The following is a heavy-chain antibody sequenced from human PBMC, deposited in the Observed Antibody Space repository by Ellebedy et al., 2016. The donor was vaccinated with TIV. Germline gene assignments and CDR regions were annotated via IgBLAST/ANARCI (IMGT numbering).Heavy chain of an antibody. J-gene: IGHJ4*02. V-gene: IGHV4-39*01. CDR2: IYYSGST. CDR1: GGSIRRISYY. Sequence: MPSETLSLTCTVSGGSIRRISYYWGWIRQPPGKGLEWIGTIYYSGSTYYNPSLKSRVTVSVDTSKNQFSLKLTSVTAADTAVYYCARHGGASGWYYFDSWGQGSLVTVSS. CDR3: ARHGGASGWYYFDS. D-gene: IGHD6-19*01.